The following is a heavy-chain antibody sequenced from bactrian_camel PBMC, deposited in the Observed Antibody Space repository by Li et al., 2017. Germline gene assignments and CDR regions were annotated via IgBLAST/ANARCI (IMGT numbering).Heavy chain of an antibody. CDR2: ISVRGET. Sequence: VQLVESGGGSVQAGGTLTISCTASGFTLSTSDMGRYRQAAGNECEMVSRISVRGETEYAASVKARFTISHDNAKNTLLLQMSDLKPEDTAVYYCAPDAGQSRCSNGFCYTAWGEGTQVTVS. CDR3: APDAGQSRCSNGFCYTA. CDR1: GFTLSTSD. V-gene: IGHV3S55*01. J-gene: IGHJ4*01. D-gene: IGHD2*01.